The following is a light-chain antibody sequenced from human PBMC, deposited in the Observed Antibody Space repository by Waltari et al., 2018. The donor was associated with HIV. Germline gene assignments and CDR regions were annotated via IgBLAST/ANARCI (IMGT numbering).Light chain of an antibody. V-gene: IGLV4-69*01. CDR3: QTWGTGIRV. Sequence: QLVLTQSPSASASLGASVKLTCTLSSGHSSYAIAWHQQQPEKGPRYLMKIDSDGSHSKGDGIPDRFSGSSSGAERHLTISSLQSEDEADYYCQTWGTGIRVFGTGTKVTVL. CDR1: SGHSSYA. CDR2: IDSDGSH. J-gene: IGLJ1*01.